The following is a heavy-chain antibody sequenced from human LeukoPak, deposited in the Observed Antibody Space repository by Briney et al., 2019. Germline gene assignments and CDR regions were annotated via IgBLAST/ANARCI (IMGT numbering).Heavy chain of an antibody. CDR2: INPSGGST. CDR3: ARSGGYYYDSSGYPYYFDY. J-gene: IGHJ4*02. Sequence: ASVKVSCKASGYTFTSYYMHWVRQAPGQGLEWMGIINPSGGSTSYAQKFQGRVTMTRDTSTSTVYMELSSLRSEDTAVYYCARSGGYYYDSSGYPYYFDYWGQGTLVTVSS. V-gene: IGHV1-46*01. D-gene: IGHD3-22*01. CDR1: GYTFTSYY.